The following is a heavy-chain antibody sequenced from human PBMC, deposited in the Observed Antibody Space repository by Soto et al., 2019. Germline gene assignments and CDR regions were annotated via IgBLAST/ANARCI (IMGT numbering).Heavy chain of an antibody. Sequence: QVELVESGGGVVQPGRSLRLSCEASGFTFSSYGMHWVRQAPGKGLEWVAAISHDGTDRYYANSVKGRFTISRDNSKNTLYLQTNSLRSEDTAIYYCPKGTAVAYQWFDPWGQGTLVTVSS. D-gene: IGHD6-19*01. J-gene: IGHJ5*02. V-gene: IGHV3-30*18. CDR3: PKGTAVAYQWFDP. CDR1: GFTFSSYG. CDR2: ISHDGTDR.